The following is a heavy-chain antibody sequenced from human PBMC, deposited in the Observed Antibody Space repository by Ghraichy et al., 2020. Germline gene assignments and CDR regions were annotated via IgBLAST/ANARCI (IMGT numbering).Heavy chain of an antibody. CDR3: AQAFCGGYCRSRYYYGLDV. Sequence: SGPTLVKPTQTLTLTCTFSGFSLSATGVGVGWIRQPPGKALEWLALIYWDDDKRYSPSLKNRLTVPKDTSRNQVVLTMTNMDPVDTATYYCAQAFCGGYCRSRYYYGLDVWGQGTTVTVSS. CDR1: GFSLSATGVG. J-gene: IGHJ6*02. CDR2: IYWDDDK. V-gene: IGHV2-5*02. D-gene: IGHD2-21*02.